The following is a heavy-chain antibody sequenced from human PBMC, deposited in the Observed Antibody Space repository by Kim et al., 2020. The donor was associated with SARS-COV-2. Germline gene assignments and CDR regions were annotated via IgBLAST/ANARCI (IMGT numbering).Heavy chain of an antibody. V-gene: IGHV1-24*01. J-gene: IGHJ6*02. Sequence: ASVKVSCKVSGYTLTELSMHWVRQAPGKGLEWMGGFDPEDGETIYAQKFQGRVTMTEDTSTDTAYMELSSLRSEDTAVYYCATGTPLKDIVVVPAAMLYYYGMDVWGQGTTLTVSS. CDR2: FDPEDGET. CDR1: GYTLTELS. CDR3: ATGTPLKDIVVVPAAMLYYYGMDV. D-gene: IGHD2-2*01.